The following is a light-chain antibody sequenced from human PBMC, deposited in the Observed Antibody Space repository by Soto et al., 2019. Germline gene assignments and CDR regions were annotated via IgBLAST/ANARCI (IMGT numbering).Light chain of an antibody. J-gene: IGKJ4*01. V-gene: IGKV3-11*01. Sequence: DIVLTQSPATLSLSPGERATLSCRASQTVDTYLAWYQQKPGQAPRILIYDASRRAPGIPPRFSGSGSGTDFTLTVSSLEPEEFAVDYCQHRKSRLTCGGGTK. CDR2: DAS. CDR3: QHRKSRLT. CDR1: QTVDTY.